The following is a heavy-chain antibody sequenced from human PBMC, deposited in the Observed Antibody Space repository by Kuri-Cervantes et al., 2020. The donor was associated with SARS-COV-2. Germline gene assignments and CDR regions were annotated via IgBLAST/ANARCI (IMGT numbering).Heavy chain of an antibody. D-gene: IGHD1-26*01. J-gene: IGHJ5*02. V-gene: IGHV4-59*01. CDR2: IYYSGST. CDR3: AREHMVGVSGSWFDP. CDR1: GGSISSYY. Sequence: ESLKISCTVSGGSISSYYWSWIRQPPGNGLEWIGYIYYSGSTNYNPSLKSRVTISVDTSKNQFSLKLSSVTAADTAVYYCAREHMVGVSGSWFDPWGQGTLVTVSS.